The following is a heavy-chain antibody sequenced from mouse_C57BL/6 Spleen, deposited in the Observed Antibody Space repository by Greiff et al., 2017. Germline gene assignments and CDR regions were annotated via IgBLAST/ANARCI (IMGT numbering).Heavy chain of an antibody. CDR2: ISSGSSTI. CDR3: ARENSLDV. CDR1: GFTFSDYG. J-gene: IGHJ1*03. Sequence: EVHLVESGGGLVKPGGSLKLSCAASGFTFSDYGMHWVRQAPEKGLEWVAYISSGSSTIYYADTVKGRFTISRDNAKNTLFLQMTSLMSEDTAMYYCARENSLDVWGTGTTVTVSA. V-gene: IGHV5-17*01.